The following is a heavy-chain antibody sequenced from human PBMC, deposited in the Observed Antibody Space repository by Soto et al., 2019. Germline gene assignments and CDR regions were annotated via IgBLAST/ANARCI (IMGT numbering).Heavy chain of an antibody. D-gene: IGHD3-10*02. CDR3: AQFGLRSAYYMDF. CDR2: ISWNSGSI. V-gene: IGHV3-9*01. CDR1: GFTFDDYV. J-gene: IGHJ6*03. Sequence: EVQLVESGGGFVQPGRSLRLSCAASGFTFDDYVMHWVGQAPGKGLEWVSGISWNSGSIGYAGSVKGRFTISRDNAKNSQYLKMNSLRAEDTALYYCAQFGLRSAYYMDFWGKETTVTVSS.